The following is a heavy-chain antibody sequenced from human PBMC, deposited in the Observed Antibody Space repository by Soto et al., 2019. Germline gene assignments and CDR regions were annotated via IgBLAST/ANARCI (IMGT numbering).Heavy chain of an antibody. V-gene: IGHV4-39*01. CDR2: IYYSGST. Sequence: QLQLQESGPGLVKPSETLSLTCTVSGGSIGSSSYYWGWIRQPPGKGLEWIGSIYYSGSTYYNPSLKSRVTISVDTSKNQFSLKLSSVTAADTAVYYCARRVEVGATSEDYWGQGTLVTVSS. J-gene: IGHJ4*02. CDR1: GGSIGSSSYY. CDR3: ARRVEVGATSEDY. D-gene: IGHD1-26*01.